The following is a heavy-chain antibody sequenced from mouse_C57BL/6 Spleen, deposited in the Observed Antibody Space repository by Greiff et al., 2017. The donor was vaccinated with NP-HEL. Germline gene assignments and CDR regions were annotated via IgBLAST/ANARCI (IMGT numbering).Heavy chain of an antibody. CDR2: IDPSDSYT. CDR3: ARSAMIHWYFDV. D-gene: IGHD2-4*01. CDR1: GYTFTSYW. J-gene: IGHJ1*03. Sequence: QVQLQQPGAELVKPGASVKLSCKASGYTFTSYWMQWVKQRPGQGLEWIGEIDPSDSYTNYNQKFKGKATLTVDTSSSTAYMQLSSLTSEDSAVYYCARSAMIHWYFDVWGTGTTVTVSS. V-gene: IGHV1-50*01.